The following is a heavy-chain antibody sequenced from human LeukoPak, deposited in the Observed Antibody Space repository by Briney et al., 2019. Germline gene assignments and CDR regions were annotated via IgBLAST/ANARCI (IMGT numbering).Heavy chain of an antibody. J-gene: IGHJ3*02. CDR2: IYYSGST. V-gene: IGHV4-39*01. D-gene: IGHD3-10*01. CDR3: ASYYGHDAFDI. Sequence: PSQTLSLTCTVSGGSISSGSYYWGWIRQPPGTGLEWIGSIYYSGSTYYNPSLKSRVTISVDTSKNQFSLKLSSMTAADTAVYYCASYYGHDAFDIWGQGTMVTVSS. CDR1: GGSISSGSYY.